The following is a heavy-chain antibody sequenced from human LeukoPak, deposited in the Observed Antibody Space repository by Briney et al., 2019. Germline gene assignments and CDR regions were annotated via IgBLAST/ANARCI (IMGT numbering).Heavy chain of an antibody. Sequence: SETLSLTCTVSGGSISSYYWSWIRQPPGKGLEWIGYIYYSGSTNYNPSLKSRVTISVDTSKNQFSLKLSSVTAADTAVYYCARNSFNYDGSGYSLNFDYWSQGTLSPSPQ. J-gene: IGHJ4*02. V-gene: IGHV4-59*01. CDR2: IYYSGST. D-gene: IGHD3-22*01. CDR3: ARNSFNYDGSGYSLNFDY. CDR1: GGSISSYY.